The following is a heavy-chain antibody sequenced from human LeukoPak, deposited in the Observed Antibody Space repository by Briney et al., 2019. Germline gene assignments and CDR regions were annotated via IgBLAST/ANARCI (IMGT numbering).Heavy chain of an antibody. CDR1: GGSISSGSYY. CDR3: ARYPVVDY. CDR2: IYTSGST. V-gene: IGHV4-61*02. J-gene: IGHJ4*02. D-gene: IGHD6-19*01. Sequence: SETLSLTCTVSGGSISSGSYYWSWIRQPAGKGLEWIGRIYTSGSTNYNPSLKSRVTISVDTSKNQFSLKLSSVTAADTAVYYCARYPVVDYWGQGTLVTVSS.